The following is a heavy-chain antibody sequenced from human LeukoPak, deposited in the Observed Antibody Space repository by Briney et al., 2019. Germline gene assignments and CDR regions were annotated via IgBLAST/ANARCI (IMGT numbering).Heavy chain of an antibody. J-gene: IGHJ4*02. D-gene: IGHD4-17*01. CDR3: ATDDYGDYWARF. V-gene: IGHV1-69-2*01. Sequence: ASVKISCKASGYIFTDYYMHWVQQAPGKGLEWMGRVDPQNGETVYAENFQGRVTMTADTSTDTAYMELTSLRSKDTAVYYCATDDYGDYWARFWGRGSLVTVSS. CDR2: VDPQNGET. CDR1: GYIFTDYY.